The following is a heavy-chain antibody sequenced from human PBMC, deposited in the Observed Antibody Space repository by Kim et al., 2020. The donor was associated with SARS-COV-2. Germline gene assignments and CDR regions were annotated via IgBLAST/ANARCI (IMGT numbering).Heavy chain of an antibody. CDR3: ARAVYDFWSGYPLPMDV. D-gene: IGHD3-3*01. V-gene: IGHV1-8*01. Sequence: ASVKVSCKASGYTFTSYDINWVRQATGQGLEWMGWMNPNSGNTGYAQKFQGRVTMTRNTSISTAYMELSSLRSEDTAVYYCARAVYDFWSGYPLPMDVWGKGTTVTVSS. CDR1: GYTFTSYD. J-gene: IGHJ6*03. CDR2: MNPNSGNT.